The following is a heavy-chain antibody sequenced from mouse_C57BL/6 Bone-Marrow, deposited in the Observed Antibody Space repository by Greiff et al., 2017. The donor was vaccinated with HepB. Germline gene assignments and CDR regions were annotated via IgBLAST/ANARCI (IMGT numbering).Heavy chain of an antibody. J-gene: IGHJ2*01. D-gene: IGHD2-5*01. CDR2: IDPSDSYT. CDR3: ARADSKCFDY. V-gene: IGHV1-50*01. CDR1: GYTFTSYW. Sequence: QVQLQQPGAELVKPGASVKLSCKASGYTFTSYWMQWVKQRPGQGLEWIGEIDPSDSYTNYNQKFKGKATLTVDTSSSTAYMQLSSLTSEDSAVYYCARADSKCFDYWGQGTTLTVSS.